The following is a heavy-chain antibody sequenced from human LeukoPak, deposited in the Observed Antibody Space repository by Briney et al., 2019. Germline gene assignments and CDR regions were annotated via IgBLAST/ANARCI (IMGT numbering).Heavy chain of an antibody. CDR3: ARHGTVAGPFQH. D-gene: IGHD2-8*02. CDR1: DASISGFY. CDR2: NYYSGTT. V-gene: IGHV4-59*08. Sequence: PSHTLSLSCTAADASISGFYWTWIRHPPGKALEWSCYNYYSGTTNYNPSLKSRVTMSVDTSKNQFSLKLNSTTAADTAVYYCARHGTVAGPFQHWGEGTLVAVSS. J-gene: IGHJ1*01.